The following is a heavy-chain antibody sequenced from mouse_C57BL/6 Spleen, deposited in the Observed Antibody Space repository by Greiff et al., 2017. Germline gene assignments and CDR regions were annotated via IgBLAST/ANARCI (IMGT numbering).Heavy chain of an antibody. CDR3: ARDRGRYYDYDGWYFDV. CDR2: ISDGGSYT. Sequence: EVKLMESGGGLVKPGGSLKLSCAASGFIFSSYAMSWVRQTPEKRLEWVATISDGGSYTYYPDNVKGRFTISRDNAKNNLYLQMSQLKSEDTAMYYCARDRGRYYDYDGWYFDVWGTGTTVTVSS. CDR1: GFIFSSYA. J-gene: IGHJ1*03. V-gene: IGHV5-4*01. D-gene: IGHD2-4*01.